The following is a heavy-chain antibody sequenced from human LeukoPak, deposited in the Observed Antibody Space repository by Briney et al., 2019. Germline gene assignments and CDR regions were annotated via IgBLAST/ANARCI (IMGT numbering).Heavy chain of an antibody. CDR3: AKDSDYYYYMDV. CDR1: GFTFSTYA. Sequence: PGGSLRLSGAGSGFTFSTYAMTWVRHAPGKGLEWVSGSNGNGSSTHYAHSGKSRFTISRDNSKNTLSLQMNSLRAEDTAVYYCAKDSDYYYYMDVWGKGTTVTVSS. CDR2: SNGNGSST. V-gene: IGHV3-23*01. J-gene: IGHJ6*03.